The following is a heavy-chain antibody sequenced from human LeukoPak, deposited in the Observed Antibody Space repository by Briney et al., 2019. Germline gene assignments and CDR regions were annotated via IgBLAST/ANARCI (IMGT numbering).Heavy chain of an antibody. J-gene: IGHJ4*02. Sequence: PSETLSLTCAVSGYSLSSGYYWGWIRQPPGKGLEWNGSIYHSGSTYYNPSLKSRVTISVHTSKNQFSLKLSSVTAADTAVYYCARQGGYSSSWYSSAIDYWGQGTLVTVSS. V-gene: IGHV4-38-2*01. CDR1: GYSLSSGYY. D-gene: IGHD6-13*01. CDR3: ARQGGYSSSWYSSAIDY. CDR2: IYHSGST.